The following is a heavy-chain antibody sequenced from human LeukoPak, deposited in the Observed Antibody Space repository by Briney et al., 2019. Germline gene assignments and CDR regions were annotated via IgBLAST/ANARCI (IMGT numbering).Heavy chain of an antibody. D-gene: IGHD4/OR15-4a*01. CDR2: IRSDGSST. V-gene: IGHV3-74*01. J-gene: IGHJ6*02. Sequence: TGGSLRLSCAASGFTFSSYWMHWVRQAPGKGLVWVSLIRSDGSSTSYADSVKGRFTITRDNAQNTLFLQMNSLRAEDTALYFCARDDYSDSPTYYNGMDVWGRGTAVTVSS. CDR1: GFTFSSYW. CDR3: ARDDYSDSPTYYNGMDV.